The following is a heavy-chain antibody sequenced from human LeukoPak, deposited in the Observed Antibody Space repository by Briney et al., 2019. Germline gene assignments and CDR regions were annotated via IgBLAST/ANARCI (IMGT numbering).Heavy chain of an antibody. Sequence: SETLSLTCTVSGGSISSNSYYWGWIRLPPGKGLEWIGHIYYSGSTYYNPSLKSRVTISVDTSKNQFSLKLSSVTAADTAVYCCARGSSSSSLIDYWGQGTLVTVSS. D-gene: IGHD6-13*01. J-gene: IGHJ4*02. CDR1: GGSISSNSYY. CDR2: IYYSGST. CDR3: ARGSSSSSLIDY. V-gene: IGHV4-39*01.